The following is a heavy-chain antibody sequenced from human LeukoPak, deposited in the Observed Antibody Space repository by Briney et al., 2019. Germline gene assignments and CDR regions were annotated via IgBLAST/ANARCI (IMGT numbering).Heavy chain of an antibody. CDR1: GFTFSSYG. CDR3: AAPGHSSSWYVPAFDI. D-gene: IGHD6-13*01. CDR2: ISCDGSDK. J-gene: IGHJ3*02. V-gene: IGHV3-30*03. Sequence: GRSLRLSCAASGFTFSSYGMHWVRQAPGKGLEWVAVISCDGSDKYYGDSVKGRVTISRDNSKNTLYLQMNSLRAEDTAVYYCAAPGHSSSWYVPAFDIWGQGTMVTVSS.